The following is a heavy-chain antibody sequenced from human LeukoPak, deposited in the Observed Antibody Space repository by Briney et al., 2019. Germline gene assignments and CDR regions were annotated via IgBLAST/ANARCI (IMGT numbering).Heavy chain of an antibody. CDR3: AKSPSTGVVVPAVIQLYFDY. D-gene: IGHD2-2*01. V-gene: IGHV3-23*01. CDR1: GFTFSSYA. J-gene: IGHJ4*02. Sequence: GGSLRLSCAASGFTFSSYAMSWVRQAPGKGLEWVSAISGSGGSTYCADSVKGRFTISRDNSKNTLYPQMNSLRAEDTAVYYCAKSPSTGVVVPAVIQLYFDYWGQGTLVTVSS. CDR2: ISGSGGST.